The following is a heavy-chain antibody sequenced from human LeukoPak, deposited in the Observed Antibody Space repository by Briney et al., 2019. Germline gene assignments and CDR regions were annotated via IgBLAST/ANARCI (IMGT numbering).Heavy chain of an antibody. CDR3: ARRKGYSGYDYYFDY. CDR1: GGSISGYY. CDR2: IYYSGST. D-gene: IGHD5-12*01. Sequence: PSETLSLTCTVSGGSISGYYWSWIRQPPGQGLEWIGYIYYSGSTNYNPSLKSRVTISVDTSKNQFSLKLSSVTAADTAVYYCARRKGYSGYDYYFDYWGQGTLVTVSS. J-gene: IGHJ4*02. V-gene: IGHV4-59*08.